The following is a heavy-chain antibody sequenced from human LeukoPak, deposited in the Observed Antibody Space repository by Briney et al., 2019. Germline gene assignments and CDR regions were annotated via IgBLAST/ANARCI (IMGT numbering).Heavy chain of an antibody. CDR3: ASDYRRWGY. V-gene: IGHV4-39*07. CDR2: IYYSGST. D-gene: IGHD5-24*01. CDR1: GGSISSSSYY. J-gene: IGHJ4*02. Sequence: SETLSLTCTVSGGSISSSSYYWGWIRQPPGKGLEWIGSIYYSGSTYYNPSLKSRVTISVDTSKNQFSLKLSSVTAADTAVYYCASDYRRWGYWGQGTLVTVSS.